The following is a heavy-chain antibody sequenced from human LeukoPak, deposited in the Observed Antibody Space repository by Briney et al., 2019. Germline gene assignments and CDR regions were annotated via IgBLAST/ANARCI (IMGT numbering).Heavy chain of an antibody. CDR3: ARVRGYSYGSPITAFDY. CDR1: GFTFSSYS. Sequence: PGGSLRLSCAASGFTFSSYSMNWVRQAPGKGLEWVSSISSSSSYIYYADSVKGRFTISRDNAKNSLYLQMNSLRAEDTAVYYCARVRGYSYGSPITAFDYWGQGTLVTVSS. D-gene: IGHD5-18*01. CDR2: ISSSSSYI. V-gene: IGHV3-21*01. J-gene: IGHJ4*02.